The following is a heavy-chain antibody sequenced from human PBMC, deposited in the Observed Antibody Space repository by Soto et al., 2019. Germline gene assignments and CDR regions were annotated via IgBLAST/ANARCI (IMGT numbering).Heavy chain of an antibody. Sequence: ASETLSLTCTVSGGSISSGGYYWSWIRQHPGKGLEWIGYIYYSGSTYYNPSLKSRVTISVDTSKNQFSLKLSSVTAADTAVYYCARAYTRYTSRYNWFDPWGQGTLVTAPQ. CDR3: ARAYTRYTSRYNWFDP. J-gene: IGHJ5*02. D-gene: IGHD3-16*01. CDR2: IYYSGST. CDR1: GGSISSGGYY. V-gene: IGHV4-31*03.